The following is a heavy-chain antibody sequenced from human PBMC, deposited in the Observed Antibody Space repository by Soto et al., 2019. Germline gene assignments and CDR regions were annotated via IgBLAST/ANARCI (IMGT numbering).Heavy chain of an antibody. CDR1: GYTFTSYG. CDR3: ALGHYDSSGYYSDAFDI. J-gene: IGHJ3*02. Sequence: ASVKVSCKASGYTFTSYGISWVRQAPGQRLEWMGWISAYNGNTNYAQKLQGRVTMTTDTSTSTAYMELRSLRSDDTAVYYCALGHYDSSGYYSDAFDIWGQGTMVTVSS. CDR2: ISAYNGNT. D-gene: IGHD3-22*01. V-gene: IGHV1-18*01.